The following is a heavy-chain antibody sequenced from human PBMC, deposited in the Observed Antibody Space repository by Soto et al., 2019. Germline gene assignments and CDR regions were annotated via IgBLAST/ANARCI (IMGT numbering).Heavy chain of an antibody. D-gene: IGHD2-15*01. J-gene: IGHJ6*02. CDR3: ARGPSVVGVAATPYYYYGMDV. CDR1: GFTFSSYW. CDR2: IKQDGSEK. Sequence: GGSLRLSCAASGFTFSSYWMSWVRQAPGKGLEWVANIKQDGSEKYYVDSVKGRFTISRDNAKNSLYLQMNSLRAEDTAVYYCARGPSVVGVAATPYYYYGMDVWGQRTKVTVSS. V-gene: IGHV3-7*01.